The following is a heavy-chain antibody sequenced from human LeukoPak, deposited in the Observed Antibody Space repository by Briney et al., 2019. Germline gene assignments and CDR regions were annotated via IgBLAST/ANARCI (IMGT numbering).Heavy chain of an antibody. J-gene: IGHJ3*02. D-gene: IGHD4-17*01. CDR3: ARDRIIYGDYGDAFDI. CDR1: GFTFSSYS. V-gene: IGHV3-21*06. CDR2: ISSSYSYI. Sequence: GGSLRLSCAASGFTFSSYSMNWVRQAPGKGLEWVSSISSSYSYIYNADSVKGRFTISRDNAKNSLYLQMNSLRAEDTAVYYCARDRIIYGDYGDAFDIWGQGTMVTVSS.